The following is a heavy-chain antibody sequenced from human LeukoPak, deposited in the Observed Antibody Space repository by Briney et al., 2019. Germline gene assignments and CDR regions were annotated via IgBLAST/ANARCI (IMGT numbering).Heavy chain of an antibody. D-gene: IGHD3-10*01. CDR3: ARDFTMVRGVTYYYGMDV. Sequence: PGGSLRLSCAASGFTFSDYYMSWIRQAPGKGLEWVSYISSSGSTIYYADSVKGRFTISRDNAKNSLYLQMNSLRAEDTAVYYCARDFTMVRGVTYYYGMDVWGRGTTVTVSS. V-gene: IGHV3-11*04. CDR1: GFTFSDYY. CDR2: ISSSGSTI. J-gene: IGHJ6*02.